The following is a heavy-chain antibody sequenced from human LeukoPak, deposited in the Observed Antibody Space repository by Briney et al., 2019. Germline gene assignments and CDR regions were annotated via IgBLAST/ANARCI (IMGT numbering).Heavy chain of an antibody. D-gene: IGHD2-2*01. CDR2: MNPNSGNT. CDR3: ARGRRPIVVVPDDIHKPLNYFDP. J-gene: IGHJ5*02. CDR1: GGTFSSYA. Sequence: ASVKVSCKASGGTFSSYAISWVRQATGQGLEWMGWMNPNSGNTGYAQKFQGRVTMTRNTSISTAYMELSSLRSEDTAVYYCARGRRPIVVVPDDIHKPLNYFDPWGQGTLVTVSS. V-gene: IGHV1-8*02.